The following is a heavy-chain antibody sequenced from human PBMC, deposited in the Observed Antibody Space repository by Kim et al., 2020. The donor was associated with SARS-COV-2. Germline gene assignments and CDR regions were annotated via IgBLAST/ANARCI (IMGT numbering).Heavy chain of an antibody. CDR1: GFTFSSYW. CDR2: IKQDGSEK. Sequence: GGSLRLSCAASGFTFSSYWMSWVRQAPGKGLEWVANIKQDGSEKYYVDSVKGRFTISRDNAKNSLYLQMNSLRAEDTAVYYCARDPHRITYSSGWLVDYYYGMDVWGQGTTVTVSS. CDR3: ARDPHRITYSSGWLVDYYYGMDV. J-gene: IGHJ6*02. D-gene: IGHD6-19*01. V-gene: IGHV3-7*01.